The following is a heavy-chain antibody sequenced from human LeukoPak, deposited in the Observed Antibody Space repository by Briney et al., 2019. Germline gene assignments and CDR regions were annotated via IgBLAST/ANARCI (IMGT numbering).Heavy chain of an antibody. V-gene: IGHV3-74*01. J-gene: IGHJ4*02. D-gene: IGHD1-26*01. CDR1: GFTFSSYW. Sequence: GGSLRLSCAASGFTFSSYWMHWVRQVPGKGLVWVSRINSVGSDTIYADSVKGRFTISRDNAKNTLYLQMNSLRADDTAVYYCASGAIVGVNHFDYWGQGTLVTVSS. CDR2: INSVGSDT. CDR3: ASGAIVGVNHFDY.